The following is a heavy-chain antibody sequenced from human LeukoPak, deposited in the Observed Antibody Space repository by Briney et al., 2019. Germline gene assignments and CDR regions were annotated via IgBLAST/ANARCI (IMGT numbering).Heavy chain of an antibody. CDR2: IYYSGST. D-gene: IGHD2-21*02. V-gene: IGHV4-59*01. J-gene: IGHJ4*02. CDR3: ARVGDCGGDCLPFDY. Sequence: SETLSLTCTVSGGSISSYYWSWIRQPPGKGLEWIGYIYYSGSTNYNPSLKSRVTISVDTSKNQFSLKLSSVTAADTAVYYCARVGDCGGDCLPFDYWGQGTLVTVSS. CDR1: GGSISSYY.